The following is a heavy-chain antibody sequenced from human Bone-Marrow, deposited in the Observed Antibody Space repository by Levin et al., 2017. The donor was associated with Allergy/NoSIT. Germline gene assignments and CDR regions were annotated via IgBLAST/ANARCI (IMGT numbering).Heavy chain of an antibody. D-gene: IGHD6-6*01. Sequence: SETLSLTCTVSGASLSRDYWSWIRQPPGKGLEWIGNIYHSGTTRYNPSLRSRLTLSVDTSKNQFSLKLSAVTAADTAVYYCGRAEEQHVASSGIYYFGVDVWGQGTPVTVSS. CDR1: GASLSRDY. CDR3: GRAEEQHVASSGIYYFGVDV. CDR2: IYHSGTT. V-gene: IGHV4-59*01. J-gene: IGHJ6*02.